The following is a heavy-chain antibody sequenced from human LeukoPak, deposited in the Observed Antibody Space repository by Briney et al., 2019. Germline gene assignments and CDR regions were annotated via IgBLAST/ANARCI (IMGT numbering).Heavy chain of an antibody. J-gene: IGHJ3*02. CDR1: GFTFSSYS. V-gene: IGHV3-21*01. Sequence: PGGSLRLSCAASGFTFSSYSMNWVRQAPGKGLEWVSSISSTSIYKYYADSVKGRFTISRDNAKNTLYLQMNSLRAEDTAMYYCARQSAGGDDIWGQGTLVTVSS. CDR2: ISSTSIYK. CDR3: ARQSAGGDDI. D-gene: IGHD3-16*01.